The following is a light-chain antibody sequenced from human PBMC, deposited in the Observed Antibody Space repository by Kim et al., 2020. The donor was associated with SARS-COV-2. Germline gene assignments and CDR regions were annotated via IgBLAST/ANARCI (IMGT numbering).Light chain of an antibody. V-gene: IGLV3-19*01. CDR2: GKN. Sequence: VGQTVRITCQGDSLRSYYASWYQQKPGQAPVLVIYGKNNRPSGIPDRFSGSSSGNTASLTITGAQAEDEADYYCNSRDSSGNHVVFGGGTKLTVL. CDR3: NSRDSSGNHVV. J-gene: IGLJ2*01. CDR1: SLRSYY.